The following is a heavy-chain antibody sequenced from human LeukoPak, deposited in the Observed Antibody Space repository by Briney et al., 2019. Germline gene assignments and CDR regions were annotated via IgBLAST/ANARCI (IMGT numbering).Heavy chain of an antibody. V-gene: IGHV4-34*01. Sequence: PSETLSLTCAVYGGSFSGYYWSWIRQPPGKGLEWIGEINHSGSTNYNPSLKSRVTISVDTSKNQFSLRLSSVTAADMAVYYCARDVIAVAGMGDEWFDPWGQGTLVTVSS. J-gene: IGHJ5*02. CDR2: INHSGST. CDR1: GGSFSGYY. D-gene: IGHD6-19*01. CDR3: ARDVIAVAGMGDEWFDP.